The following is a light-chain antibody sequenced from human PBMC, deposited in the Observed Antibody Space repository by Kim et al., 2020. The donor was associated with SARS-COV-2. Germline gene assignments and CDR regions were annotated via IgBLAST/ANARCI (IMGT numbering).Light chain of an antibody. Sequence: SSELTQDPAVSVALGQTVRITCQGDSLRSYYASWYQQKPGQAPVLVIYGKNNRPSGIPDRFSGSSSGNTASLTITGAQAEDEAVYYCHSRDSSGNHVVFGGGTQLTVL. CDR1: SLRSYY. J-gene: IGLJ2*01. V-gene: IGLV3-19*01. CDR3: HSRDSSGNHVV. CDR2: GKN.